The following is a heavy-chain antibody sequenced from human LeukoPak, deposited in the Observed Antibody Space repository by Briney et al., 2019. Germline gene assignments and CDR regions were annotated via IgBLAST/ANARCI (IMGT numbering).Heavy chain of an antibody. Sequence: GGSLRLSCAASGFTFSSNAMTWVRQAPGKGLEWVANIKQDGSEKYYVDSVKGRFTISRDNAKKSLYLQMNNLRAEDTAVYYCVRGATPGDYWGQGTLVTVSS. D-gene: IGHD1-26*01. CDR3: VRGATPGDY. CDR2: IKQDGSEK. V-gene: IGHV3-7*04. J-gene: IGHJ4*02. CDR1: GFTFSSNA.